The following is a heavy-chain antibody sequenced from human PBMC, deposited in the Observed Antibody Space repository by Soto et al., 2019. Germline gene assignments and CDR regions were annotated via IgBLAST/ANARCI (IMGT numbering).Heavy chain of an antibody. V-gene: IGHV4-59*01. J-gene: IGHJ4*02. Sequence: SETLSLTCTVSGGSISSYYWSWIRQPPGKGLEWIGYIYYSGSTNYNPSLKSRVTISVDTSKNQFSLKLSSVTAADTAVYYCARGFHYYDSSGYYSWGQGTLVTVSS. CDR2: IYYSGST. CDR3: ARGFHYYDSSGYYS. CDR1: GGSISSYY. D-gene: IGHD3-22*01.